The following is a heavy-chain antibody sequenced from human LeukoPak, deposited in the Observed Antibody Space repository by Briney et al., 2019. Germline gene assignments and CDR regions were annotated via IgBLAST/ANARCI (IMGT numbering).Heavy chain of an antibody. Sequence: SVKVSCKASGGTFSSYAISWVRQAPGQGLEWMGGIIPIFGTANYAQKFQGRVTITADESTSTAYMELSSLRSEDTAVYYCARDLDYGDYGTGMDVWGQGTTVTVSS. V-gene: IGHV1-69*01. J-gene: IGHJ6*02. D-gene: IGHD4-17*01. CDR2: IIPIFGTA. CDR3: ARDLDYGDYGTGMDV. CDR1: GGTFSSYA.